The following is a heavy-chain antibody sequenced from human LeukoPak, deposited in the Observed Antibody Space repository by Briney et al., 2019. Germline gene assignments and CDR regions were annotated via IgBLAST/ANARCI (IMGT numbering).Heavy chain of an antibody. V-gene: IGHV4-59*02. D-gene: IGHD3-10*01. CDR3: ARAYYGSGTYYNFDY. CDR1: GGSASSYY. J-gene: IGHJ4*02. Sequence: PSETLSLTCTVSGGSASSYYWSWIRQPPGKGLEWIGYVYYSGSTNYNPSLKSRVTISVDTSKNQFSLKLSSVTAADTAVYSCARAYYGSGTYYNFDYWGQGTLVTVSS. CDR2: VYYSGST.